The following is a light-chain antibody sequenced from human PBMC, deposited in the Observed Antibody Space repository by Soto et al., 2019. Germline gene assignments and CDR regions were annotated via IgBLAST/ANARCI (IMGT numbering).Light chain of an antibody. CDR3: QQYGSPP. CDR1: QSVSSSY. V-gene: IGKV3-20*01. Sequence: TQSPATLSASVGDRVTITCRASQSVSSSYLAWYQQKPGQAPRLLIYGASSRATGIPDRFSGSGSGTDFTLTISRLEPEAFAVYYCQQYGSPPFGGGT. CDR2: GAS. J-gene: IGKJ4*01.